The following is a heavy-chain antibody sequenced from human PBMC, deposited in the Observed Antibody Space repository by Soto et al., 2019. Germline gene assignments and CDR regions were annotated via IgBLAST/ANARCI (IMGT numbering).Heavy chain of an antibody. V-gene: IGHV1-18*04. D-gene: IGHD3-3*01. CDR3: ARGTHDFWSGYWRNIASWGAFDI. CDR2: ISAYNGDT. J-gene: IGHJ3*02. Sequence: ASVKVSCKASGYTFTSYGISWVRQAPGQGLEWMRWISAYNGDTNYAQKLQGRVTMTTDTSTSTDYMELRSLRSDDTAVYYCARGTHDFWSGYWRNIASWGAFDIWGQGTMVTVSS. CDR1: GYTFTSYG.